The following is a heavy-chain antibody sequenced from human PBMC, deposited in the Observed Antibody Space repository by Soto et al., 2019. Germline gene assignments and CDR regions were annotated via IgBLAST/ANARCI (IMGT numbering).Heavy chain of an antibody. D-gene: IGHD6-13*01. Sequence: ASVKVSCKASGYTFTSYGISWVRQAPGQGLEWMGWISAYNGNTNYAQKLQGRVTMTTDTSTSTAYMELRSLRSDDTAVHYCARDLRAATAGGRIAAARYFDYWGQGTLVTASS. CDR1: GYTFTSYG. J-gene: IGHJ4*02. CDR3: ARDLRAATAGGRIAAARYFDY. CDR2: ISAYNGNT. V-gene: IGHV1-18*04.